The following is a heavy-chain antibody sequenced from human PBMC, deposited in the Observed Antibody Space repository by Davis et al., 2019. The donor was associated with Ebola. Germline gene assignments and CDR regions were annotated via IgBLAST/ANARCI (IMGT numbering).Heavy chain of an antibody. Sequence: MPSETLSLTCAVSGGSVSSSYWWSWVRQPPGTGLEWIGEIYHSGNTNYNPSLKRRVTMSVDKSKNQFSLKLSYVTAADTAVYYCARQTRCCSDTRCSAVWFDPWGQGTLVTVSS. J-gene: IGHJ5*02. CDR3: ARQTRCCSDTRCSAVWFDP. CDR1: GGSVSSSYW. D-gene: IGHD2-2*01. CDR2: IYHSGNT. V-gene: IGHV4-4*02.